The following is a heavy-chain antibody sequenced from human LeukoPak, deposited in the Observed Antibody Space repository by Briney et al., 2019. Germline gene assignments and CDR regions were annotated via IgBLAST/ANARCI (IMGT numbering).Heavy chain of an antibody. CDR1: GFNFRNYD. CDR3: VRIGAPGPCTDDCYSGDY. V-gene: IGHV3-13*01. D-gene: IGHD2-21*02. Sequence: GGSLRLSCAASGFNFRNYDMHWVRQVAGKGLEWVSAIGTLGDTHYLGSVKGRFMISRENAESTLYLQMNSLRAGDTAVYYCVRIGAPGPCTDDCYSGDYWGQGTLVTVSS. J-gene: IGHJ4*02. CDR2: IGTLGDT.